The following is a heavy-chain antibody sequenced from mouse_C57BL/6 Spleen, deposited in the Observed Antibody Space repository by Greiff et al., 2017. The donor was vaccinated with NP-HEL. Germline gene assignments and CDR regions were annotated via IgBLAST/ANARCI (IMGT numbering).Heavy chain of an antibody. J-gene: IGHJ4*01. CDR1: GYTFTDYE. CDR2: IDPETGGT. Sequence: VKLQESGAELVRPGASVTLSCKASGYTFTDYEMHWVKQTPVHGLEWIGAIDPETGGTAYNQKFKGKAILTADKSSSTAYMELRSLTSEDSAVYYCTRDTTVVAPYAMDYWGQGTSVTVSS. V-gene: IGHV1-15*01. D-gene: IGHD1-1*01. CDR3: TRDTTVVAPYAMDY.